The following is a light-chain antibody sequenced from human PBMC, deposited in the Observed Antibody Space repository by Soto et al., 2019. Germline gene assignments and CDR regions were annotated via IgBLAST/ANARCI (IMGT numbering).Light chain of an antibody. J-gene: IGKJ5*01. CDR3: QQYGTSSIT. Sequence: EIVMTQSPATLSVSPGERATLSCRASQSVSSSLAWYQQKPGQAPRLLIYGASSRATGIPDRFSGSGSGTGFTLTISRLEPEDFAVYYCQQYGTSSITFGQGTRLEIK. CDR2: GAS. CDR1: QSVSSS. V-gene: IGKV3-20*01.